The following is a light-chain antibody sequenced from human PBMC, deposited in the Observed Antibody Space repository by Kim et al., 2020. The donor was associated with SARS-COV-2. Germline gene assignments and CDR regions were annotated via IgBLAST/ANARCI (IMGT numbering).Light chain of an antibody. J-gene: IGKJ2*03. CDR2: KAS. CDR1: HSISVW. V-gene: IGKV1-5*03. Sequence: SATGGGRVTITGQASHSISVWLAWYQQKPGKAPNHLRCKASSLGSGVPSRFSGRESGTEFTLTISSLQPDDFASYYCQQHYSYPYSFGKGTKLEI. CDR3: QQHYSYPYS.